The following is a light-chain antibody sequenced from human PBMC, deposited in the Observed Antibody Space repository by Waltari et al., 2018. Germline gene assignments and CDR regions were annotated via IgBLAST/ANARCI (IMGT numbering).Light chain of an antibody. V-gene: IGLV4-69*01. CDR1: SGHSSYS. J-gene: IGLJ2*01. CDR2: VNNDGSH. CDR3: QTWGTGIT. Sequence: QVVLTQSPSASASLGASVKLTCTLSSGHSSYSIAWHQQHPEKGPRYLMKVNNDGSHTKGDGIPYRFSGSHSGAGRYLTISSLQSEDEADYYCQTWGTGITFGGGTKLTVL.